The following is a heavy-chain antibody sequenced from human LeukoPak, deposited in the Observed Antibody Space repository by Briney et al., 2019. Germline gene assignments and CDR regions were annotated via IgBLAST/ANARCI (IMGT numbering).Heavy chain of an antibody. J-gene: IGHJ4*02. CDR2: INPSGGST. D-gene: IGHD3-10*01. V-gene: IGHV1-46*01. Sequence: ASVKVSCKASGYTFTSYYMHWVRQAPGQGLGWMAIINPSGGSTSYAQKSQGRVTMTRDTSTSTVYMELSSLRSEDTAVYYCARMYYYGSGGGHFDYWGQGTLVTVSS. CDR3: ARMYYYGSGGGHFDY. CDR1: GYTFTSYY.